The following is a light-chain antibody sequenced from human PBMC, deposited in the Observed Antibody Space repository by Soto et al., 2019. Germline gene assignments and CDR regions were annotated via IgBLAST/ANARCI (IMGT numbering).Light chain of an antibody. CDR2: AAS. Sequence: AIQMTQSPSSLPASVGARVTITCRASQDIRNDLGWYQQKPGKAPKLLIYAASSLQTGVPSRFSGSGSGTDFTLTISSLQPEDFATYYCLQDYTFPWTFGQGTKVEIK. J-gene: IGKJ1*01. CDR3: LQDYTFPWT. CDR1: QDIRND. V-gene: IGKV1-6*02.